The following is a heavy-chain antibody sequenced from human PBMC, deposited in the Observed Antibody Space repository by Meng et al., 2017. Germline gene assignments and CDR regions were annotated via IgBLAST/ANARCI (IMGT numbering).Heavy chain of an antibody. J-gene: IGHJ6*02. D-gene: IGHD6-6*01. Sequence: GESLKISCAASGFTFSSYSMNWVRQAPGTGLEWVSSISSSSSYIYYADSVKGRFTISRDNAKNSLYLQMNSLRAEDTAVYYCARNKKLYGSSSELRYYYGMDVWGQGTTVTVSS. V-gene: IGHV3-21*01. CDR1: GFTFSSYS. CDR2: ISSSSSYI. CDR3: ARNKKLYGSSSELRYYYGMDV.